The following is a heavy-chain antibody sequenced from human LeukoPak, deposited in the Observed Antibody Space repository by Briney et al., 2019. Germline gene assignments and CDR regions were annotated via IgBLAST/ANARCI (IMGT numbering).Heavy chain of an antibody. CDR1: GFTFSSYG. CDR3: ARLMWELPPHYYYMDV. Sequence: PGGSLRLSCAASGFTFSSYGMHWVRQAPGKGLEWVSSISGSSSYIYYADSVKGRFTISRDNAKNSPYLQMNSLRAEDTAVYYCARLMWELPPHYYYMDVWGKGTTVTISS. CDR2: ISGSSSYI. V-gene: IGHV3-21*01. D-gene: IGHD1-26*01. J-gene: IGHJ6*03.